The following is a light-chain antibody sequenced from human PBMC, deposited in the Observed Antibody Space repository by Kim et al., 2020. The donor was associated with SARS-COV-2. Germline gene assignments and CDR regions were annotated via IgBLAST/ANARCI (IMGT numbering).Light chain of an antibody. J-gene: IGKJ5*01. CDR2: WAS. V-gene: IGKV4-1*01. CDR1: QSVLYSSNNKNY. Sequence: IVMTQSPDSLPVSLGERATINCKSSQSVLYSSNNKNYLAWYQQKPGQPPKLLIYWASTRESGVPDRFSGSGSGTDFTLTISSLQAEDVAVYYCQQYFGPPITFGQGTRLEIK. CDR3: QQYFGPPIT.